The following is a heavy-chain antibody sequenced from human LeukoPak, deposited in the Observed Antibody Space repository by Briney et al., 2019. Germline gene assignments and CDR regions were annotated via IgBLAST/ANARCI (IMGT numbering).Heavy chain of an antibody. J-gene: IGHJ6*03. Sequence: GGSLRLSCAASGFTFSDYYMSWIRQAPGKGLEWVSYISSSGSTIYYADSAKGRFTISRDNAKNSLYLQMNSLKAEDTAVYYCARDYYDNSAYYYMDVWGKGTTVTVSS. D-gene: IGHD3-22*01. CDR1: GFTFSDYY. V-gene: IGHV3-11*04. CDR2: ISSSGSTI. CDR3: ARDYYDNSAYYYMDV.